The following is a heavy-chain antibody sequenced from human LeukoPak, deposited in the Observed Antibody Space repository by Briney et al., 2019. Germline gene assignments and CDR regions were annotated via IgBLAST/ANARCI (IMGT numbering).Heavy chain of an antibody. V-gene: IGHV4-59*01. CDR2: IYYSGST. J-gene: IGHJ5*02. D-gene: IGHD1-26*01. CDR3: ARGEGFDP. Sequence: KPSETLSLKCTVSGDSINNYYWSWIRQPPGKGLEWIGYIYYSGSTNYNPSLKSRVTISVDTSKNQFSLKLSSVTAADTAVYYCARGEGFDPWGQGTLVTVSS. CDR1: GDSINNYY.